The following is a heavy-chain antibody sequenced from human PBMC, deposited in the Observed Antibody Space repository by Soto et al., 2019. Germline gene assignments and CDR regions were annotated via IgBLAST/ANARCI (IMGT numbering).Heavy chain of an antibody. D-gene: IGHD2-2*01. Sequence: SCTGSGASISRYYGSWIRQPPGKGLEWIGTISHTGTAYYNPSLESRVAVSVGTSENQFSLNLSSVTAADTAVYYCARVPDRWGQGTLVTVSS. J-gene: IGHJ5*02. V-gene: IGHV4-59*12. CDR2: ISHTGTA. CDR1: GASISRYY. CDR3: ARVPDR.